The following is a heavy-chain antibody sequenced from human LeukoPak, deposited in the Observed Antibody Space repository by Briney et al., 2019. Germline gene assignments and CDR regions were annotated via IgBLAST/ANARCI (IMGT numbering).Heavy chain of an antibody. CDR1: GGSISSYY. CDR3: ARFYYDSSGPL. D-gene: IGHD3-22*01. V-gene: IGHV4-4*07. J-gene: IGHJ4*02. Sequence: PSETLSLTCTVSGGSISSYYWSWIRQPAGKGLEWIGRIYTSGSTNYNPSLKSRLTISVDRSKNQFSLKLSSVTAADTAVYYCARFYYDSSGPLWGQGTLVTVSS. CDR2: IYTSGST.